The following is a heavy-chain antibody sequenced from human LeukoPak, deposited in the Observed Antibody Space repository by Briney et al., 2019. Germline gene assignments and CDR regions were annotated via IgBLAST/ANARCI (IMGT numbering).Heavy chain of an antibody. CDR3: ARAGYDFWSGYYNAHAFDI. Sequence: PSETLSLTCAVYGGSFSGYYWSWIRQPPGKGLEWIGEINHSGSTNYNPSLKSRVTISVDTSKNQFSLKLSSVTAADTAVYYRARAGYDFWSGYYNAHAFDIWGQGTMVTVSS. CDR1: GGSFSGYY. J-gene: IGHJ3*02. V-gene: IGHV4-34*01. D-gene: IGHD3-3*01. CDR2: INHSGST.